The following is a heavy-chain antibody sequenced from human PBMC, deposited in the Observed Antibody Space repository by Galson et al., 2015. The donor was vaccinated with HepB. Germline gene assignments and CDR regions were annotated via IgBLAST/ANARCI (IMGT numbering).Heavy chain of an antibody. J-gene: IGHJ4*02. D-gene: IGHD2-2*01. CDR3: AKKPPGTVVAGIDY. CDR1: GFSLSTFE. Sequence: SLRLSCAASGFSLSTFELNWVRQAPGKGLEWVSHITSRSDSTTYYADSVKGRFTISRDNSKNTLYLQMDSLTTEDTAVYYCAKKPPGTVVAGIDYWGQGTLVTVSS. V-gene: IGHV3-48*03. CDR2: ITSRSDSTT.